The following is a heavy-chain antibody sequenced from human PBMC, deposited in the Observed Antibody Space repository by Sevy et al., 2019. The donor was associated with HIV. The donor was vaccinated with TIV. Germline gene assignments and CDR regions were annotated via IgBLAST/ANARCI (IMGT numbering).Heavy chain of an antibody. CDR3: NRDMYGIDY. Sequence: GGSLRLSCAASGFTFTNYWMRWIRQAPGKGLVWVSGVNNGGGGTNYADSVKGRFTISRDNAKNTVYLQMNSLRAEDKAVYYCNRDMYGIDYWGQGTLVTVSS. CDR1: GFTFTNYW. CDR2: VNNGGGGT. J-gene: IGHJ4*02. V-gene: IGHV3-74*01. D-gene: IGHD2-8*01.